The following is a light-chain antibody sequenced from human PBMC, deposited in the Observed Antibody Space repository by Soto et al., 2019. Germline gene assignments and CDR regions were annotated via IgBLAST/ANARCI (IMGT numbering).Light chain of an antibody. CDR2: GPS. J-gene: IGKJ2*01. CDR3: LQYDTSPPRYT. Sequence: EVVLTQSPGTLSLSPGERATLSCRASQSVSRRYLAWYQQKPGQAPRLLIFGPSSRATGIPDRFGGSGSGTDFTLTISTLEPEDFAVYYCLQYDTSPPRYTFGQGTKLEIK. CDR1: QSVSRRY. V-gene: IGKV3-20*01.